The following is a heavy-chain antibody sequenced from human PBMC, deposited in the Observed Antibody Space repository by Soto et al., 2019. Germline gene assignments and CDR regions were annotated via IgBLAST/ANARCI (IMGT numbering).Heavy chain of an antibody. CDR1: GYTFTSYA. D-gene: IGHD2-15*01. V-gene: IGHV1-3*01. CDR2: INALNGNT. Sequence: ASVKVSCKASGYTFTSYAMHWVRQAPGQRLEWMGLINALNGNTKYSQKFQGRVTITRDTSASKAYMELSSLRSEDTAVYYCARDRGYCSGGSCYSAVNWFHXWGQGTLVTVSX. J-gene: IGHJ5*02. CDR3: ARDRGYCSGGSCYSAVNWFHX.